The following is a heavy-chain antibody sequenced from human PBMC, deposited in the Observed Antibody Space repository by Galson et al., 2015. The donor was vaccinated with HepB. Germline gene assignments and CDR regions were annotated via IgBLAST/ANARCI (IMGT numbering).Heavy chain of an antibody. D-gene: IGHD5-12*01. CDR2: ISYDGSNK. CDR3: ARGGSGYDYSNYFDY. J-gene: IGHJ4*02. Sequence: SLRLSCAASGFTFSSYAMHWVRQAPGKGLEWVAVISYDGSNKYYADSVKGRFTISRDNSKNTLYLQMNSLRAEDTAVYYCARGGSGYDYSNYFDYWGQGTLVTVSS. CDR1: GFTFSSYA. V-gene: IGHV3-30*04.